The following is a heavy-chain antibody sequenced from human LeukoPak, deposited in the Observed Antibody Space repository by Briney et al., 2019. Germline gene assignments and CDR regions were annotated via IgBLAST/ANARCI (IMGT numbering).Heavy chain of an antibody. Sequence: PGRSLRLSSAAPGFTFSSYGMHWVRQAPGKGLEWVAVISYDGSNKYYADTAKGRFTISSDNSKNTLYLQMNSLRAENTAAYSCAKRVESSVWYVDYWGQGTLVSVSS. CDR1: GFTFSSYG. CDR2: ISYDGSNK. D-gene: IGHD6-25*01. J-gene: IGHJ4*02. V-gene: IGHV3-30*18. CDR3: AKRVESSVWYVDY.